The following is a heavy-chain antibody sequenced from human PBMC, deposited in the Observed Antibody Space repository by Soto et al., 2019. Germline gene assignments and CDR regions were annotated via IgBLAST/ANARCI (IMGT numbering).Heavy chain of an antibody. CDR1: GFTFSSYA. V-gene: IGHV3-23*01. D-gene: IGHD6-6*01. CDR2: ISGSDDST. CDR3: AKRSSSSTFDY. J-gene: IGHJ4*02. Sequence: EVQLLESGGGLVQPGESLRLSCAASGFTFSSYAMSWVRQAPGKGLEWVSVISGSDDSTYYADSVKGRFTISRDNSKNTLELQMNSMGAEDTAVYYCAKRSSSSTFDYWGQGTLVTVSS.